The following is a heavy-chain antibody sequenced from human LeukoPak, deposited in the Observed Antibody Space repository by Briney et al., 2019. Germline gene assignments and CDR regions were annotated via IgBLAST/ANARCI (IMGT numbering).Heavy chain of an antibody. CDR3: ASAIGEWEPLDFDY. V-gene: IGHV3-21*01. CDR2: ISSSSSYI. J-gene: IGHJ4*02. Sequence: GGSLRLSCAASGFTFSSYSMNWVRQAPGKGLEWVSSISSSSSYIYYADSVKGRFTISRDNAKNSLYLQMNSLRAEDTAVYYRASAIGEWEPLDFDYWGQGTLVTVSS. CDR1: GFTFSSYS. D-gene: IGHD1-26*01.